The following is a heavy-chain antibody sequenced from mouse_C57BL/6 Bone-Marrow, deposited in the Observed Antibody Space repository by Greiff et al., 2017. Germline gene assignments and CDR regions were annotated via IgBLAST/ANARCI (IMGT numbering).Heavy chain of an antibody. V-gene: IGHV1-81*01. CDR1: GYTFTSYG. Sequence: VQLQQSGAELARPGASVKLSCKASGYTFTSYGISWVKQRTGQGLEWIGEIYPRSGNTYYNEKFKGKATLPADKSSSTAYMELRRLTYEDSAVYFCARNRYYYGSPWFAYWGQGTLVTVSA. D-gene: IGHD1-1*01. CDR3: ARNRYYYGSPWFAY. J-gene: IGHJ3*01. CDR2: IYPRSGNT.